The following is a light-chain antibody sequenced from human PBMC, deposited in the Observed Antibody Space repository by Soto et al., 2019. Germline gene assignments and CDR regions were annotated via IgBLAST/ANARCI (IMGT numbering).Light chain of an antibody. CDR3: AAWDDSLNGSYV. J-gene: IGLJ1*01. Sequence: QSVLNQPPSASGTPGQRVTISCSGSSSNIGSNTVNWYQQLPGTAPKLLIYSNNQRPSGVPARFSGSKSGTSASLAISGLQSEDEADYYCAAWDDSLNGSYVFGTGTKVTVL. CDR1: SSNIGSNT. V-gene: IGLV1-44*01. CDR2: SNN.